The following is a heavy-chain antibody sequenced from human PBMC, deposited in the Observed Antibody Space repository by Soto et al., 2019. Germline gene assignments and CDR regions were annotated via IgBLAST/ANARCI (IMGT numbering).Heavy chain of an antibody. Sequence: GGSLRLSCAASGFTFDRYTLNWVRQAPGKGLEWVASISGHFRFIYHADSLKGRFTISRDNAKNSVYLQMNSLRAEDTALYYCARASSESLSPSFHLWGRGTLVTSPQ. CDR2: ISGHFRFI. J-gene: IGHJ5*02. V-gene: IGHV3-21*01. D-gene: IGHD3-10*01. CDR3: ARASSESLSPSFHL. CDR1: GFTFDRYT.